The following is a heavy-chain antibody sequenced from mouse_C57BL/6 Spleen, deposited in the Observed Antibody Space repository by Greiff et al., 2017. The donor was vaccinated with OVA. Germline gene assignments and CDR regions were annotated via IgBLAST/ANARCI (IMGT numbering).Heavy chain of an antibody. Sequence: EVKVVESGGGLVQPGGSLKLSCAASGFTFSDYYMYWVRQTPEKRLEWVAYISNGGGSTYYPDTVKGRFTISRDNAKNTLYLQMSRLKSEDTAMYYCARHGGYDEGFAYWGQGTLVTVSA. J-gene: IGHJ3*01. CDR2: ISNGGGST. CDR3: ARHGGYDEGFAY. D-gene: IGHD2-2*01. V-gene: IGHV5-12*01. CDR1: GFTFSDYY.